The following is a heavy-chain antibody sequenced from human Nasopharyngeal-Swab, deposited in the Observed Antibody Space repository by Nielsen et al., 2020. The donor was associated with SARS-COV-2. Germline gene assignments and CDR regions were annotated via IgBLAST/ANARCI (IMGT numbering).Heavy chain of an antibody. D-gene: IGHD3/OR15-3a*01. CDR3: ARIPPLDYYFDY. V-gene: IGHV2-70*01. Sequence: WIRQPPGTALDLLALIDWEDDKDYSTSLKTRLTISKDTSKNQVVLTMTNMDPVDTATYYCARIPPLDYYFDYWGQGTLVTVSS. CDR2: IDWEDDK. J-gene: IGHJ4*02.